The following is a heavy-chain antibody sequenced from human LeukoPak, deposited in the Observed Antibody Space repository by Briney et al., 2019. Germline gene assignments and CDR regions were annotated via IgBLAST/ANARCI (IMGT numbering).Heavy chain of an antibody. D-gene: IGHD4-17*01. J-gene: IGHJ6*03. CDR2: INHSGST. CDR3: ASAYGYYYMDV. CDR1: GGSFSGYY. Sequence: SETLSLTCAVYGGSFSGYYWSWIRQPPGKGLEWIGEINHSGSTNYNPSLKSRVTISVDTSKNQFSLKLSSVTAADTAVYYCASAYGYYYMDVWGKGTTVTVSS. V-gene: IGHV4-34*01.